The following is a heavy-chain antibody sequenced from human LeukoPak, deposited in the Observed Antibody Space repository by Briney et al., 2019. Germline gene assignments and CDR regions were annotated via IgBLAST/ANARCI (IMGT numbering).Heavy chain of an antibody. CDR1: GFTFSTFA. CDR3: ATYRQVLLPFES. V-gene: IGHV3-23*01. J-gene: IGHJ4*02. CDR2: IFPSGGEI. Sequence: PGGSLRLSCAASGFTFSTFAMIWVRQPPGEGLERVSSIFPSGGEIHYADSVRGRSTISRDNSKSTLSLQMNSLRAEDTAIYYCATYRQVLLPFESWGQGTLVTVSS. D-gene: IGHD2-8*02.